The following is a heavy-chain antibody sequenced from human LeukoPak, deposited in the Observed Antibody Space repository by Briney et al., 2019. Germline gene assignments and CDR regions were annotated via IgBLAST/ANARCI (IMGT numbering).Heavy chain of an antibody. CDR2: IYYSGST. J-gene: IGHJ4*02. V-gene: IGHV4-39*01. CDR3: ARETRGSWYFYY. Sequence: PSETLSPTCTVSGGSISSSSYYWGWIRQPPGKGLEWIGSIYYSGSTYYNPSLKSRVTISVDTSKNQFSLKLSSVTAADTAVYYCARETRGSWYFYYWGQGTLVTVSS. D-gene: IGHD6-13*01. CDR1: GGSISSSSYY.